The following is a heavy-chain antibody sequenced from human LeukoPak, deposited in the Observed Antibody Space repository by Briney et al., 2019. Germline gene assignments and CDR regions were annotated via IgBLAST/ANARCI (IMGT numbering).Heavy chain of an antibody. V-gene: IGHV3-7*01. CDR3: AKYDWNYLDY. D-gene: IGHD3-16*01. CDR2: IEKHGTET. CDR1: GFTFSGYW. J-gene: IGHJ4*02. Sequence: GGSLRLSCAVSGFTFSGYWMTWVRQAPGKGLEWVANIEKHGTETYYVDSVRGRFAISRDNAKNSLYLQMNSLRAEDTAVYYCAKYDWNYLDYWGQGTLVTVSS.